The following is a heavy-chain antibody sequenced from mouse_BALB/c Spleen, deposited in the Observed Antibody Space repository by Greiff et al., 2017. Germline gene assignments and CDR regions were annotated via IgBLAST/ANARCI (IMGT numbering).Heavy chain of an antibody. Sequence: EVKLMESGGGLVQPGGSLKLSCAASGFDFSRYWMSWVRQAPGKGLEWIGEINPDSSTINYTPSLKDKFIISRDNAKNTLYLQMSKVRSEDTALYYCARPFYYDYDVPFAYWGQGTLVTVSA. J-gene: IGHJ3*01. CDR3: ARPFYYDYDVPFAY. CDR1: GFDFSRYW. D-gene: IGHD2-4*01. CDR2: INPDSSTI. V-gene: IGHV4-1*02.